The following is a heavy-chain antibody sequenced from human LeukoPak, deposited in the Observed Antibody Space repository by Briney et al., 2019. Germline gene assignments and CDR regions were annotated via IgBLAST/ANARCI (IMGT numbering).Heavy chain of an antibody. CDR2: FDPEDGET. Sequence: ASVKVSCKVSGYTLTELSMHWVRQAPGKGLEWMGGFDPEDGETIYAQKFQGRVTMTEDTSTDTAYMKLSSLRSEDTAVYYCATTSSGMYCSSTSCYAFDYWGQGTLVTVSS. CDR1: GYTLTELS. V-gene: IGHV1-24*01. J-gene: IGHJ4*02. D-gene: IGHD2-2*01. CDR3: ATTSSGMYCSSTSCYAFDY.